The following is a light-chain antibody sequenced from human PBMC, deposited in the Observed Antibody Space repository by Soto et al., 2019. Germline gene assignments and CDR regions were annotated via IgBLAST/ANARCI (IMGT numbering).Light chain of an antibody. V-gene: IGKV1-39*01. CDR2: AAS. Sequence: DIQLTQSPSSLSASVGDRVTITCRASQSIAFYVNCFQQKPGRAPRLLIYAASSLQSGVPSRFSGSGSGTDFTLTINSLQPEDSATYFCQQSSNSPMYTFGQGTK. J-gene: IGKJ2*01. CDR3: QQSSNSPMYT. CDR1: QSIAFY.